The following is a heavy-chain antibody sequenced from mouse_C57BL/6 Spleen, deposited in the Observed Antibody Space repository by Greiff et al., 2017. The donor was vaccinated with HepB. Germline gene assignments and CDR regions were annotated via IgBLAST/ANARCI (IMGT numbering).Heavy chain of an antibody. V-gene: IGHV1-55*01. CDR1: GYTFTSYW. Sequence: QVHVKQPGAELVKPGASVKMSCKASGYTFTSYWITWVKQRPGQGLEWIGDIYPGSGSTNYNEKFKSKATLTVDTSSSTAYMQLSSLTSEDSAVYYCARTDYSNFAYWGQGTLVTVSA. D-gene: IGHD2-5*01. CDR3: ARTDYSNFAY. J-gene: IGHJ3*01. CDR2: IYPGSGST.